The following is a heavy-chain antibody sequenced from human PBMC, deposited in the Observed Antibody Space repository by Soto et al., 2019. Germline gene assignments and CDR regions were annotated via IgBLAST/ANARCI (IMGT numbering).Heavy chain of an antibody. CDR2: LHTGGDKT. V-gene: IGHV3-23*01. CDR3: AKEMRYCGNPACYGGFDF. CDR1: GFTFSVYA. D-gene: IGHD2-2*01. Sequence: GGSLRLSCAVSGFTFSVYAMSWVRQAPGKGLEWVSSLHTGGDKTYYADSVEGRFTISRDDSKNTLFLQMNSLRAEDTAVYYCAKEMRYCGNPACYGGFDFWGQGTLVTVSS. J-gene: IGHJ4*02.